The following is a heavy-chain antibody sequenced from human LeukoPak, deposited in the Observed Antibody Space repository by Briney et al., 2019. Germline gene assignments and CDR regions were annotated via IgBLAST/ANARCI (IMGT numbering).Heavy chain of an antibody. CDR1: GLTFNRNN. CDR2: ISSTSITM. J-gene: IGHJ4*02. V-gene: IGHV3-48*01. CDR3: ARETILAVAGDF. D-gene: IGHD6-19*01. Sequence: QSGGSLRLSCAASGLTFNRNNMNWVRQAPGKGLEWVSYISSTSITMYYADSVKGRFTISRDNAKNSLYLQMNSLRADDTAVYYCARETILAVAGDFWGQGTLVTVSS.